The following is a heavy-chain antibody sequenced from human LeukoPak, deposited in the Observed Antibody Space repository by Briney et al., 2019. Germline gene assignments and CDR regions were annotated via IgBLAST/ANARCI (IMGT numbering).Heavy chain of an antibody. CDR2: IKQDGSEK. Sequence: GGSLRLSCAASGFTFSSYWMTWVRQGPGKGLEWVANIKQDGSEKYYVDSVKGRFTISRDNAENSLYLQMNSLRAEDTAVYYCARAGLLWFGESKPDYWGQGTLVTVSS. V-gene: IGHV3-7*01. D-gene: IGHD3-10*01. J-gene: IGHJ4*02. CDR1: GFTFSSYW. CDR3: ARAGLLWFGESKPDY.